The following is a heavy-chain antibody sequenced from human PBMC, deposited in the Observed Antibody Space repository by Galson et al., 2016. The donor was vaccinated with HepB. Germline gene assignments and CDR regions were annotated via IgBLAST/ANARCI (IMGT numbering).Heavy chain of an antibody. D-gene: IGHD3-22*01. CDR3: ARAMRYYDSSGYPSVGMDI. J-gene: IGHJ4*02. CDR1: GYTFRNYA. V-gene: IGHV1-3*01. Sequence: SVKVSCKASGYTFRNYAMHWVRQAPGQRLEWMAWINAGNGKTKSSERFQGRVTITRDTSASTAYMELISLRSEDTAVYYCARAMRYYDSSGYPSVGMDIWGQGVLVTVSS. CDR2: INAGNGKT.